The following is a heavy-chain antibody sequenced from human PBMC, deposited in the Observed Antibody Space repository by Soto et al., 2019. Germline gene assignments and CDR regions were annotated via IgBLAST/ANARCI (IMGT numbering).Heavy chain of an antibody. D-gene: IGHD3-10*01. CDR3: ARDLPLYGSGSYYNGYYYYGMDV. Sequence: GASVKVSCKASGYTFTSYGISWVRQAPGQGLEWMGWISAYNGNTNYAQKLQGRVTMTIDTSTSTAYMELRSLRSDDTAVYYCARDLPLYGSGSYYNGYYYYGMDVWGQGTTVTVSS. J-gene: IGHJ6*02. V-gene: IGHV1-18*01. CDR1: GYTFTSYG. CDR2: ISAYNGNT.